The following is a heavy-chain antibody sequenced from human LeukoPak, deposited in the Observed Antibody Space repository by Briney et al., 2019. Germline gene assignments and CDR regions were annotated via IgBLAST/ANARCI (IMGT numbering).Heavy chain of an antibody. Sequence: GGSLRLSCAASGFIFSTYAMHWVRQAPGKGLEWVAVMAYDGSNQYYADSVKDRFAISRDNSKSTLYLQMNSLRGEDTAVYYCATDTHYRVTSSLQFEYWGQGTLVTVSS. V-gene: IGHV3-30*09. CDR2: MAYDGSNQ. J-gene: IGHJ4*02. CDR1: GFIFSTYA. CDR3: ATDTHYRVTSSLQFEY. D-gene: IGHD2-21*02.